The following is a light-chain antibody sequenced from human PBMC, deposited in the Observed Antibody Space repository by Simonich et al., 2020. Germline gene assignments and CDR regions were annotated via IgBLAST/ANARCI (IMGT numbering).Light chain of an antibody. Sequence: DIVMTQSPDSLAVSLGERATINCKSSQSVLYSSNNKNYVAWYQQKPGQPPKLLIYWASTRESGVPDRFSGSGSGTDFTLTISSLQAEDVAVYYCQQYYSTPLTFSGGTKVEIK. J-gene: IGKJ4*01. CDR3: QQYYSTPLT. V-gene: IGKV4-1*01. CDR2: WAS. CDR1: QSVLYSSNNKNY.